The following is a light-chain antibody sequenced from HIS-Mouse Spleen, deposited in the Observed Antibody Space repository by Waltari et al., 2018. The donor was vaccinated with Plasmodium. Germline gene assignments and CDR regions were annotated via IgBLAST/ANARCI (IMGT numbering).Light chain of an antibody. Sequence: EIVLTKSPRTLSLSPGERATLSCRASQSVSSSYLAWYQQKPGQAPRLLIYGASSRATGIPDRFSGSGSGTDFTLTISRLEPEDFAVYYCQQYGSSPYTFGQGTKLEIK. CDR3: QQYGSSPYT. CDR2: GAS. CDR1: QSVSSSY. V-gene: IGKV3-20*01. J-gene: IGKJ2*01.